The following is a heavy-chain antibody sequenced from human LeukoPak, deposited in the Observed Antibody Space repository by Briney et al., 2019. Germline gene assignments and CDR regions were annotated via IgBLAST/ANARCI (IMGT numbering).Heavy chain of an antibody. Sequence: GGSLRLSCAASGFTFSSYAMSWVRQAPGKGLEWVSAISGSGGSTYYADSVKGRFTISRDNSKNTLYLQMNSLRAEDTAVYYCARPLYGPGTEYFQHWGQGTLVTVSS. D-gene: IGHD3-10*01. CDR2: ISGSGGST. V-gene: IGHV3-23*01. J-gene: IGHJ1*01. CDR3: ARPLYGPGTEYFQH. CDR1: GFTFSSYA.